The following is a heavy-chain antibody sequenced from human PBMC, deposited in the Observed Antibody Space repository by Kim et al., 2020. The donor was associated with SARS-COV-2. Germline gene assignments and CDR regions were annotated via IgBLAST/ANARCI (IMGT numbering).Heavy chain of an antibody. CDR1: GFTFSSYG. Sequence: GGSLRLSCAASGFTFSSYGMHWVRQAPGKGLEWVAVIWYDGSNKYYADSVKGRFTISRDNSKNTLYLQMNSLRAEDTAVYYCARDRRFEWFGEFTPDAFDIWGQGTMVTVSS. J-gene: IGHJ3*02. V-gene: IGHV3-33*01. CDR2: IWYDGSNK. CDR3: ARDRRFEWFGEFTPDAFDI. D-gene: IGHD3-10*01.